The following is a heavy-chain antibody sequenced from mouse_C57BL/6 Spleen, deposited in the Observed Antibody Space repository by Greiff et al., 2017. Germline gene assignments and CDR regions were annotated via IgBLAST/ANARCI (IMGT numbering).Heavy chain of an antibody. CDR2: IYPSASET. D-gene: IGHD1-1*01. Sequence: QVQLQQPGAELVRPGSSVQLSCKASGYTFTSYWMDWVKQRPGQGLEWIGNIYPSASETHYNQKFKDKATLTVDKSSSTAYMQLSSLTSEDSAVYYCARRELGSSYGYAMDYWGQGTSVTGSS. V-gene: IGHV1-61*01. J-gene: IGHJ4*01. CDR1: GYTFTSYW. CDR3: ARRELGSSYGYAMDY.